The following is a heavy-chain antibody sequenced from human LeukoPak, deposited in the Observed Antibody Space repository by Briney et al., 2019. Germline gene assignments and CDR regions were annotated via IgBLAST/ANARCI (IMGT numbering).Heavy chain of an antibody. CDR3: ARVIAAAPVRDDAFDI. CDR1: GLTVSSNY. J-gene: IGHJ3*02. CDR2: IYSGGST. Sequence: GGSLRLSCAASGLTVSSNYMSWVRQAPGKGLECVSVIYSGGSTYYADSVKGRFTISRDNSKNTLYLQINSLRAEDTAVYYCARVIAAAPVRDDAFDIWGQGTMVTVSS. D-gene: IGHD6-13*01. V-gene: IGHV3-53*01.